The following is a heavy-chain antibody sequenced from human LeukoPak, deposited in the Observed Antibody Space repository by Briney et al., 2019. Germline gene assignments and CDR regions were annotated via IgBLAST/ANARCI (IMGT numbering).Heavy chain of an antibody. CDR1: GGTFSSYA. J-gene: IGHJ5*02. CDR2: IIPIFGTA. Sequence: SVKVSCKASGGTFSSYAISWVRQAPGQGLEWMGGIIPIFGTANYAQKFQGRVTITADESTSTAYMELSSLRSEDTAVYYCASLFSSGPLGGPWGQGTLVTVSS. CDR3: ASLFSSGPLGGP. V-gene: IGHV1-69*13. D-gene: IGHD3-22*01.